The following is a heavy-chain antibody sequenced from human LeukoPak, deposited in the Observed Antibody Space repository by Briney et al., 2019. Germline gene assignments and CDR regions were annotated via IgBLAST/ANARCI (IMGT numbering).Heavy chain of an antibody. CDR2: ISSSSSTI. D-gene: IGHD4-17*01. V-gene: IGHV3-11*04. CDR3: ARAYDYGDSSFRATFDY. CDR1: GFTFSDYC. J-gene: IGHJ4*02. Sequence: GGSLRLSCAASGFTFSDYCMSWIRQAPGKGLEWVSYISSSSSTIYYADSVKGRFTISRDNAKNSLYLQMNSLRDEDTAVYYCARAYDYGDSSFRATFDYWGQGTLVTVSS.